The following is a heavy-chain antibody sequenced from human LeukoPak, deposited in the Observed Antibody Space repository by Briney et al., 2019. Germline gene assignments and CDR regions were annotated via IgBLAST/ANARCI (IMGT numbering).Heavy chain of an antibody. CDR3: AKGYSSGWYYFDY. CDR2: ISSSSSYI. CDR1: GFTFSSYS. V-gene: IGHV3-21*04. D-gene: IGHD6-19*01. Sequence: GGSLRLSCAASGFTFSSYSMNWVRQAPGKGLEWVSSISSSSSYIYYADSVKGRFTISRDNSKNTLYLQMNSLRAEDTAVYYCAKGYSSGWYYFDYWGQGTLVTVSS. J-gene: IGHJ4*02.